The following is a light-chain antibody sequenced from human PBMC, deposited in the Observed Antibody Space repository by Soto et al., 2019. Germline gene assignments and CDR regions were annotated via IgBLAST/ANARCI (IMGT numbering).Light chain of an antibody. V-gene: IGLV2-14*01. Sequence: QSVLTQPASVSGSPGQSITISCTGTSSDVGGYNYVSWFQHHPGKAPKLMIYEVSNRPSGVSNRFSGSKSGNTASLTISGLQAEDGADYYCSSYTSSSTWVFGGGTQLTVL. J-gene: IGLJ7*01. CDR2: EVS. CDR3: SSYTSSSTWV. CDR1: SSDVGGYNY.